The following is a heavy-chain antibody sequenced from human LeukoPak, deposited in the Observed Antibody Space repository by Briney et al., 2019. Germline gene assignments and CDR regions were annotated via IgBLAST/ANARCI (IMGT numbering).Heavy chain of an antibody. CDR3: AKAQGGVVLTTADY. J-gene: IGHJ4*02. D-gene: IGHD3-22*01. V-gene: IGHV3-23*01. Sequence: GGSLRLSCAASGFIFNTFAMTWVRQAPGKGLEWVSTISASGGATYYADSVKGRFTISRDNSKKTLFLHMSSLRADDTAVYFCAKAQGGVVLTTADYWGQGILVTVSS. CDR2: ISASGGAT. CDR1: GFIFNTFA.